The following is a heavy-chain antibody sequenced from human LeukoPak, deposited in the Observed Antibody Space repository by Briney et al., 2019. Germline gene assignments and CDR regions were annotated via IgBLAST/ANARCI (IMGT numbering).Heavy chain of an antibody. CDR2: IYHSGST. CDR3: ARIYSSSWFLNWFDP. CDR1: GGSISSYY. V-gene: IGHV4-59*08. D-gene: IGHD6-13*01. Sequence: SETLSLTCTVSGGSISSYYWSWIRQPPGKGLECIGTIYHSGSTYYNPSLKSRVTISVDTSKNQISLKLNSVTAADTAVYYCARIYSSSWFLNWFDPWGQGTLVTVSS. J-gene: IGHJ5*02.